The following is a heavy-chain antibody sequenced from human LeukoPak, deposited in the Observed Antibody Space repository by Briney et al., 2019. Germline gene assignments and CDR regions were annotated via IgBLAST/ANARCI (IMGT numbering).Heavy chain of an antibody. CDR2: INPSGGST. V-gene: IGHV1-46*01. Sequence: ASVKVSCKASGYTFTSYYMHWVRQAPGQGLERMGIINPSGGSTSYAQKFQGRVTMTRDTSTSTVYMELSSLRSEDTAVYYCARSGGTYCSSTSCYYWFDPWGQGTLVTVSS. D-gene: IGHD2-2*01. CDR1: GYTFTSYY. CDR3: ARSGGTYCSSTSCYYWFDP. J-gene: IGHJ5*02.